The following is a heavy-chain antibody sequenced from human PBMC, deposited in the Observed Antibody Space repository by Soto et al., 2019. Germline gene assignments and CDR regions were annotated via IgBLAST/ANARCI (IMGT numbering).Heavy chain of an antibody. J-gene: IGHJ4*02. D-gene: IGHD2-15*01. CDR3: AKLRAADFDY. V-gene: IGHV3-23*01. Sequence: GGSLRLSCAASGFTFSSFAMSWVRQAPGKGLEWVAGISGSNGFTDYSKEYAESVKGRFTISRDRSKNMLYLQMSSLRAEDTARYYCAKLRAADFDYWGQGTLVTVSS. CDR2: ISGSNGFTDYSK. CDR1: GFTFSSFA.